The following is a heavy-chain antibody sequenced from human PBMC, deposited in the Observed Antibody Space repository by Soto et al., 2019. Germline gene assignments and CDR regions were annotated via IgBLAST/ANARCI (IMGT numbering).Heavy chain of an antibody. CDR3: ARAGIYYDSSGYYWAPFDY. D-gene: IGHD3-22*01. J-gene: IGHJ4*02. V-gene: IGHV3-53*01. Sequence: GGSLRLSCAAYGFTVSSNYMSWVRQAPGKGLEWVSVIYSGGSTYYADSVKGRFTISRDNSKNTLYLQMNSLRAEDTAVYYCARAGIYYDSSGYYWAPFDYWGQGTLVTVSS. CDR1: GFTVSSNY. CDR2: IYSGGST.